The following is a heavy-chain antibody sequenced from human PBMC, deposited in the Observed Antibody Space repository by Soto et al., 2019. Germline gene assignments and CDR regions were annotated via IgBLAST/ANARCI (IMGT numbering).Heavy chain of an antibody. CDR2: IITIFGTA. J-gene: IGHJ3*02. V-gene: IGHV1-69*01. CDR3: ARVVNYDSSVYVAFDI. CDR1: GGTFSSYA. D-gene: IGHD3-22*01. Sequence: QVQLVQSGAEVKKPGSSVKVSCKASGGTFSSYAISWVRQAPGQGLEWMGGIITIFGTANYAQKFQGRVTITADESTSTAYMELSSLSSEDTAVYYCARVVNYDSSVYVAFDIWGQGTMVTVSS.